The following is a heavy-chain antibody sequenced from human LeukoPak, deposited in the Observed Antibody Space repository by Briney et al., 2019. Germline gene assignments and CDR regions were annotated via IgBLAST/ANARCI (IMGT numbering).Heavy chain of an antibody. CDR1: GFTFSGHW. Sequence: WGSLRLSCAASGFTFSGHWMSWVRQAPGKGLEWVANINQGGSDKYYVDSVKGRFTISRDNANNLLYLQMNSLRGEDTAVYYCTRDRSRAEDDWGQGTLVTVSS. J-gene: IGHJ4*02. CDR2: INQGGSDK. D-gene: IGHD1-14*01. CDR3: TRDRSRAEDD. V-gene: IGHV3-7*01.